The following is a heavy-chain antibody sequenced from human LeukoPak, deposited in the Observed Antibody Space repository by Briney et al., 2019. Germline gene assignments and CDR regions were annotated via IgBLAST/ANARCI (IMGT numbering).Heavy chain of an antibody. CDR2: ISSSSSTI. J-gene: IGHJ3*02. D-gene: IGHD6-25*01. CDR1: GFTFSSYS. V-gene: IGHV3-48*01. CDR3: ARTKLYSSADAFDI. Sequence: PGGSLRLSCAASGFTFSSYSMNWVRQAPGKGLEWVSYISSSSSTIYYADSVKGRFTISRDNAKNSLYLQMNSLRAEDTAVYYCARTKLYSSADAFDIWGQGTMVTVSS.